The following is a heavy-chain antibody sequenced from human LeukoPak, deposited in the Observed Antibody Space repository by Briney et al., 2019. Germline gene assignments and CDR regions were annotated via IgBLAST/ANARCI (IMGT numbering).Heavy chain of an antibody. CDR2: IYSGGST. V-gene: IGHV3-53*01. D-gene: IGHD6-13*01. J-gene: IGHJ4*02. CDR1: GFTVSSNY. CDR3: ARDTSSSSWAPNFDY. Sequence: PGGSLRLSCAASGFTVSSNYMSWVRQAPGKGLEWVSVIYSGGSTYYADSVKGRFTISRDNSKNTLYLQTNSLRAEDTAVYYCARDTSSSSWAPNFDYWGKGTLVTVSS.